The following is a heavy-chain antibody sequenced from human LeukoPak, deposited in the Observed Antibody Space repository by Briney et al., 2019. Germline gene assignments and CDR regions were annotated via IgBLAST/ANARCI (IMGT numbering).Heavy chain of an antibody. D-gene: IGHD2-8*01. CDR1: GFIFSSYG. V-gene: IGHV3-30*18. CDR2: ISNNGSNK. J-gene: IGHJ4*02. CDR3: AKELTTMVWSYYFDY. Sequence: GGSMRLSWAAGGFIFSSYGMHWVRHAAEGGLGWVAVISNNGSNKFYADSVKVQFTITRNNSKNTLYLQMNSLRAEDTAVYYCAKELTTMVWSYYFDYWGQGTLVIVSS.